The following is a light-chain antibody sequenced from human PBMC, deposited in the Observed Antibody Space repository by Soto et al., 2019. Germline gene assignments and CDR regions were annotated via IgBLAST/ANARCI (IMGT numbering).Light chain of an antibody. V-gene: IGKV1-39*01. CDR3: QQSYKTPHT. J-gene: IGKJ2*01. Sequence: IQLTQSPSSLSASVGDRVTITCRASQGISSSLAWYQQQPGKAPKLLIYAASTLQSGVPSRFSGSGSGTNFTLTISSLQPEDFATYYCQQSYKTPHTFGQGTKLETK. CDR2: AAS. CDR1: QGISSS.